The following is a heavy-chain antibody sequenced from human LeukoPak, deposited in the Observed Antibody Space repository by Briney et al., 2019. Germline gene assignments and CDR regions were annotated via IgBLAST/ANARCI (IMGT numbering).Heavy chain of an antibody. D-gene: IGHD4-17*01. J-gene: IGHJ3*02. CDR3: ARVNYDYGAYVGAFDI. V-gene: IGHV3-33*01. CDR1: GFTFSSYG. CDR2: IWYDGSNK. Sequence: PGGSLRLSCAASGFTFSSYGMHWVRQAPGKGLEWVAVIWYDGSNKYYVDSVKGRFTISRDNSKNTLSLQMNSLRAEDTAVYYCARVNYDYGAYVGAFDIWGQGTMVTVSS.